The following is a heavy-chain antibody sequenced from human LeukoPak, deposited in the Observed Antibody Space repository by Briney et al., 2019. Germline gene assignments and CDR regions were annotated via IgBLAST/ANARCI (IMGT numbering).Heavy chain of an antibody. Sequence: ASVKVSCKVSGYTLTELSMHWVRQSPGRGLEWMAIFDPEDDETIYAPKFQGRVTMTEGTSTDTAYMEVNSLTSEDTAVYYCATNLGDNGDYVHYWGQGTLVTVSS. V-gene: IGHV1-24*01. CDR2: FDPEDDET. J-gene: IGHJ4*02. CDR3: ATNLGDNGDYVHY. CDR1: GYTLTELS. D-gene: IGHD4-17*01.